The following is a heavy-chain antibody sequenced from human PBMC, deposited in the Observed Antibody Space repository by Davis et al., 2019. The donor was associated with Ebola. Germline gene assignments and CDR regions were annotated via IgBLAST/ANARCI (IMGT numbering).Heavy chain of an antibody. D-gene: IGHD5-24*01. Sequence: PGGSLRLSCAASGFTFSDYYMSWIRQAPGKGLEWVSYISSSGSTIYYADSVKGRFTISRDNAKNSLYLQMNSLRAEDTAVYYCARRTRSAMSTIFHDAFDIWGQGTMVTVSS. J-gene: IGHJ3*02. CDR1: GFTFSDYY. CDR2: ISSSGSTI. CDR3: ARRTRSAMSTIFHDAFDI. V-gene: IGHV3-11*01.